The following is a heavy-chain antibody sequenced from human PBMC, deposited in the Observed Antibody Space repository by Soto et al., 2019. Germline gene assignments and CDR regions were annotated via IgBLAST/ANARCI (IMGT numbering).Heavy chain of an antibody. Sequence: QVQMQESGPGLVKPSETLSLTCTVSGCSINSYYWYWIRQPAGNGLEWIGRIYISGSTNYNPSLKSRVTRSIETPTNQFSLKVSSVTAADTAVYYCAKSRILSSWGQYGLDVWGQGTTVTVS. CDR3: AKSRILSSWGQYGLDV. J-gene: IGHJ6*02. V-gene: IGHV4-4*07. D-gene: IGHD6-13*01. CDR2: IYISGST. CDR1: GCSINSYY.